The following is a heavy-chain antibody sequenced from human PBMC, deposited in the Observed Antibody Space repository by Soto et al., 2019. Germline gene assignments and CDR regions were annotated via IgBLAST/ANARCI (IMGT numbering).Heavy chain of an antibody. V-gene: IGHV1-46*01. D-gene: IGHD2-2*01. J-gene: IGHJ6*02. CDR1: GYTFTSFY. Sequence: ASVKVSCKASGYTFTSFYMHWVRQAPGQGLEWMGIINPSGGSTSYAQKFQGRVTMTRDTSTSTVYMELSSLRSEDTAVYYCARDGSSTTRGYSHYGMDVRGQGTTVTVSS. CDR3: ARDGSSTTRGYSHYGMDV. CDR2: INPSGGST.